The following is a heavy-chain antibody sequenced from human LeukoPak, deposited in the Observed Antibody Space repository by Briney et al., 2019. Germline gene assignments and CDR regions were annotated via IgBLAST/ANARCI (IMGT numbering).Heavy chain of an antibody. CDR1: GFTFSSYW. D-gene: IGHD6-19*01. CDR3: SSGWYLGDY. J-gene: IGHJ4*02. V-gene: IGHV3-7*01. CDR2: IRQDGSEK. Sequence: GGSLRLSCAASGFTFSSYWMSWVRQAPGKGLEWVANIRQDGSEKYYVDSVKGRFTISRDNAKNSLYLQMNSLRAEDTAVYYCSSGWYLGDYWGRGTLVTVSS.